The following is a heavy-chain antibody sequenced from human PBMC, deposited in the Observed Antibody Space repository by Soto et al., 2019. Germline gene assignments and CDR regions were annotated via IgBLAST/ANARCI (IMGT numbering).Heavy chain of an antibody. CDR3: ARQIYDSDTGPTFQYYFDS. J-gene: IGHJ4*02. Sequence: GESLKISCKGSGYSFAGYWITWVRQKPGKGLEWMGRIDPSDSQTYYSPSFRGHVTISVTKSITTVFLQWSSLRASDTAMYYCARQIYDSDTGPTFQYYFDSWGQGTPVTVSS. D-gene: IGHD3-22*01. CDR1: GYSFAGYW. CDR2: IDPSDSQT. V-gene: IGHV5-10-1*01.